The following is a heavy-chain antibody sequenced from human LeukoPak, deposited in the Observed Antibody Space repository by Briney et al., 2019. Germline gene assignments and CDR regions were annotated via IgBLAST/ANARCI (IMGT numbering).Heavy chain of an antibody. Sequence: SSETLSLTCTVSGYSIRSGYYWGWIRQPPGKGLEWIGSIYYSGSTYYNPSLKSRVTISVDTSKNQFSLKLSSVTAADTAVYYCARDQSLNWFDPWGQGTLVTVSS. J-gene: IGHJ5*02. CDR3: ARDQSLNWFDP. V-gene: IGHV4-38-2*02. CDR2: IYYSGST. CDR1: GYSIRSGYY.